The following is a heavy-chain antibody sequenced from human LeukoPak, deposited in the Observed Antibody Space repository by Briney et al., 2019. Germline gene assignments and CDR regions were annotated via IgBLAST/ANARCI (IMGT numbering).Heavy chain of an antibody. CDR2: ISSTSSNI. Sequence: GGSLRLSCAASGFTFLSHEMNWVRQAPGKGLEWVSYISSTSSNIYYADSVKGRFTISRDNAKKSLYLQMNSLRAEDTAVYYCARVPDLYGGYKSFFDYWGQGTLVTVSS. D-gene: IGHD5-12*01. V-gene: IGHV3-48*03. CDR3: ARVPDLYGGYKSFFDY. CDR1: GFTFLSHE. J-gene: IGHJ4*02.